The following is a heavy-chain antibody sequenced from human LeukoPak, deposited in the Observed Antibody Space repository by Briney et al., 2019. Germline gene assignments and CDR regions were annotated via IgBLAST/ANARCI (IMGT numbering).Heavy chain of an antibody. J-gene: IGHJ4*02. CDR2: IYHSGST. CDR3: ASEPLTTVGY. CDR1: GGSISSSNW. Sequence: SETLSLTCAVSGGSISSSNWWSWVRQPPGKGLEWIGEIYHSGSTNYNPSLKSRVTISVDTSKNQFSLKLSSVTAADTAVYYCASEPLTTVGYWGQGTLVTVSS. D-gene: IGHD4-11*01. V-gene: IGHV4-4*02.